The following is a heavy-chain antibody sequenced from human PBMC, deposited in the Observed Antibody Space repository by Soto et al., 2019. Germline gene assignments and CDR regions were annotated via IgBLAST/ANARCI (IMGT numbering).Heavy chain of an antibody. CDR1: GASIRNFY. CDR3: AQATGWPGFDY. Sequence: QVHLQESGPGLVKPSETMSLTCTASGASIRNFYWNWVRQSPGKGLEWIGHIYNGERTNYNPSLKGRVTISGDTSRSQFSLKLSSVTVADTAVYYCAQATGWPGFDYWGQGTLVAVSS. V-gene: IGHV4-59*01. CDR2: IYNGERT. J-gene: IGHJ4*02. D-gene: IGHD6-19*01.